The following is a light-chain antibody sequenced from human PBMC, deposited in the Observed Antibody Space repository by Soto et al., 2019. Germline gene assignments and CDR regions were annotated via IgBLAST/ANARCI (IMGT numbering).Light chain of an antibody. CDR3: QHYSNWPPT. CDR2: YAS. J-gene: IGKJ3*01. Sequence: EVVMTQSPPTLSVSPGKRVPLPGGASEMVQGNLAWYQQKPGQGPSLLIYYASTRATGVPDRFTGSGSGTEFTLTISSLQSEDFGVYHCQHYSNWPPTFGPGTKVEIK. CDR1: EMVQGN. V-gene: IGKV3-15*01.